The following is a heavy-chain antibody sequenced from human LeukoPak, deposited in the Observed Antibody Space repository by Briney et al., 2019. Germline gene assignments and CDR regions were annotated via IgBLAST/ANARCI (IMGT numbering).Heavy chain of an antibody. D-gene: IGHD3-10*01. CDR2: IYHSGST. CDR3: ARGSMEFDYYYYYMDV. V-gene: IGHV4-4*02. Sequence: SQTLSLTCAVSGGSISSSNWWSWVRQPPGKGLEWIGEIYHSGSTNYNPSLKSRVTISVDKSKNQFSLKLSSVTAADTAVYYCARGSMEFDYYYYYMDVWGKGTTVTVSS. CDR1: GGSISSSNW. J-gene: IGHJ6*03.